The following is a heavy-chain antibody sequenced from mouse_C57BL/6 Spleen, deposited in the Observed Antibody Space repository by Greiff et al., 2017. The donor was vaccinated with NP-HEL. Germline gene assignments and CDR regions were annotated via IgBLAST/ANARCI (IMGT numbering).Heavy chain of an antibody. V-gene: IGHV1-66*01. CDR1: GYSFTSYY. Sequence: VQLQQSGPELVKPGASVKISCKASGYSFTSYYIHWVKQRPGQGLEWIGWIYPGSGNTKYNEKFKGKATLTAVTSSSTAYMQLSSLTSEDSAVYYCASEGYYFFAYWGQGTLVTVSA. CDR3: ASEGYYFFAY. CDR2: IYPGSGNT. D-gene: IGHD2-3*01. J-gene: IGHJ3*01.